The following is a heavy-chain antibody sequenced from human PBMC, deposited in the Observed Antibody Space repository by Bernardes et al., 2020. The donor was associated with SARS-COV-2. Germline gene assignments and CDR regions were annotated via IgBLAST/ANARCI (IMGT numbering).Heavy chain of an antibody. V-gene: IGHV4-39*01. CDR2: IYYSGTT. CDR1: GCSISSSSYY. CDR3: ARHHPGFLEWTNWFDP. Sequence: SESLSLTCTASGCSISSSSYYWGRLPQPPGKGLEWIGTIYYSGTTYYNPSLKSRVTISVDTSNNQFSLKLSPVTAADTAVYYCARHHPGFLEWTNWFDPWGQGTLVTVSS. D-gene: IGHD3-3*01. J-gene: IGHJ5*01.